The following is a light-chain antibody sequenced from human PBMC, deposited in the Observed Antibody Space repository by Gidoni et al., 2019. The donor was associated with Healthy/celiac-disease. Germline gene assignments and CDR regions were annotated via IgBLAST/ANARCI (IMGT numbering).Light chain of an antibody. CDR3: QQYDNLWT. CDR2: DAS. V-gene: IGKV1-33*01. CDR1: QDITNY. Sequence: DIQMTQSPSPLSPPVGDRVTITCQASQDITNYLNWYQQKPGKATTLLIYDASNLETGVPSRFSGSGSGTDFTFTISSLQPEVIAAYYCQQYDNLWTFGQGTKVEIK. J-gene: IGKJ1*01.